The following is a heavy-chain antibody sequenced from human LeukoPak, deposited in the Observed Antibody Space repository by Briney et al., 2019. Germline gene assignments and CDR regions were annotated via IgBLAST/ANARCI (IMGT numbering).Heavy chain of an antibody. CDR1: GFTFRSYG. CDR3: AKDQGAWWYFDY. V-gene: IGHV3-30*18. CDR2: ISYDGRNK. J-gene: IGHJ4*02. Sequence: GMSLRLSCAASGFTFRSYGMHWVRQAPGKGLEWVAVISYDGRNKYYADSVKGRFTISRDNSKNTLYLQMNSLRAEDTAVYYCAKDQGAWWYFDYWGQGTLVTVSS. D-gene: IGHD1-26*01.